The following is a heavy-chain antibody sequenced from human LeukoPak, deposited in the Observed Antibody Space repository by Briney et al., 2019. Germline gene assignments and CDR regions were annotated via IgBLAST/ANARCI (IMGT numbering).Heavy chain of an antibody. Sequence: GGSLRLSCAASGFTVSSNYMSWVRQAAGKGLEWVSVIYSGDSTYYADSVKGRFTISRDNSKNTLYLQMNSLRAEDTAVYYCARGVATIPSDAFDIWGQGTMVTVSS. CDR3: ARGVATIPSDAFDI. J-gene: IGHJ3*02. D-gene: IGHD5-12*01. CDR2: IYSGDST. V-gene: IGHV3-53*01. CDR1: GFTVSSNY.